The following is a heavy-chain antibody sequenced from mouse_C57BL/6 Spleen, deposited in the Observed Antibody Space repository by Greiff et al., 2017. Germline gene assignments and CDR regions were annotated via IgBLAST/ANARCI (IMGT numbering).Heavy chain of an antibody. Sequence: VQLQQSGPELVKPGASVKISCKASGYAFSSSWMNWVKQRPGKGLEWIGRIYPGDGDTNYNGKFKGKATLTADKSSSTAYMQLSSLTSEDSAVYFCARGVYYDYDDAMDYWGQGTSVTVSS. V-gene: IGHV1-82*01. J-gene: IGHJ4*01. CDR3: ARGVYYDYDDAMDY. CDR1: GYAFSSSW. D-gene: IGHD2-4*01. CDR2: IYPGDGDT.